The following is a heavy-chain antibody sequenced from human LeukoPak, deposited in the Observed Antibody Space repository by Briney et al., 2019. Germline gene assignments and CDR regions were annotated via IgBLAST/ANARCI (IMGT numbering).Heavy chain of an antibody. CDR1: GFTFSSYW. V-gene: IGHV3-7*01. Sequence: PGGSLRLSCAASGFTFSSYWMSWVRQAPGKGLEWVANIKQDGSEKYYVDSVKGRFTISRDNAKNSLYLQMNSLRAEDTAVYYCAAIIVDIVATDNAWGQGTLVTVSS. CDR2: IKQDGSEK. J-gene: IGHJ4*02. D-gene: IGHD5-12*01. CDR3: AAIIVDIVATDNA.